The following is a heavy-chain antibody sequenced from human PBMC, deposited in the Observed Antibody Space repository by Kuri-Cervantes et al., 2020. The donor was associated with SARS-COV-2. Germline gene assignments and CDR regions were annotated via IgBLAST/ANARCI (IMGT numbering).Heavy chain of an antibody. Sequence: GESLKISCTASGFNFSTTDMHGVRQTPGKGREGVAVISDDGKKKKCVASGKGRFTISRDNSQNTLHLQVKSLKSEDTAMYYCAKDRFGVHDFWGQGTLVTVSS. CDR2: ISDDGKKK. CDR3: AKDRFGVHDF. D-gene: IGHD2-8*01. J-gene: IGHJ4*02. CDR1: GFNFSTTD. V-gene: IGHV3-30*18.